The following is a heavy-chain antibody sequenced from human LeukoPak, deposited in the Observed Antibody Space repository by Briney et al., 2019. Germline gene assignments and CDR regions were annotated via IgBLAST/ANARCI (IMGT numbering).Heavy chain of an antibody. D-gene: IGHD1-7*01. V-gene: IGHV3-30*18. CDR1: GFTFSSYG. Sequence: GGSLRLSCAASGFTFSSYGMHWVRQAPGKGLEWVAVISYDGSNKYYADSVKGRFTISRDNSKNTLYLQMNSLRAEDTAVYYCAKQKLELQAYYYYYMDVWGKGTTVTVSS. CDR3: AKQKLELQAYYYYYMDV. J-gene: IGHJ6*03. CDR2: ISYDGSNK.